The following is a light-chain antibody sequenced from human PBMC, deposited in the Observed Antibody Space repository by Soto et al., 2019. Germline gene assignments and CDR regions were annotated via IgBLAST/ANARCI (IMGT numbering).Light chain of an antibody. CDR1: QTIRRW. CDR3: QHYHCDPWT. Sequence: DIEMTQSPSTLSASVGDRLTITCRASQTIRRWLAWYQQRPGKAPKVLIYDASTLESGVPARFSGSGSETEFTLTISSLQPEDSATYYCQHYHCDPWTFGQGTKVEIK. J-gene: IGKJ1*01. V-gene: IGKV1-5*01. CDR2: DAS.